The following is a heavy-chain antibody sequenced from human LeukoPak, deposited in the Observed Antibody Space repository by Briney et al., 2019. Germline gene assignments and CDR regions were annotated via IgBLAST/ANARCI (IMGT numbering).Heavy chain of an antibody. J-gene: IGHJ4*02. V-gene: IGHV3-48*03. D-gene: IGHD6-13*01. CDR3: ARVAGSSWYYYFDY. Sequence: HPGGSLGLSCAASGFTFSSYEMNWVRQAPGKGLEWVSYISSSGSTIYYADSVKGRVTISRDNAKNSLYLQMNSLRAEDTAVYYCARVAGSSWYYYFDYWGQGTLVTVSS. CDR1: GFTFSSYE. CDR2: ISSSGSTI.